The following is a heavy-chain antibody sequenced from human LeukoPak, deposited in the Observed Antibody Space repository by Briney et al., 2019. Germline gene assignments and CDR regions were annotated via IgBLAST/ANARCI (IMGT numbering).Heavy chain of an antibody. CDR3: ASGLMSIRFDY. CDR2: IIPILGIA. CDR1: GGTFSSYA. D-gene: IGHD3-3*02. V-gene: IGHV1-69*04. Sequence: ASVKVSCKASGGTFSSYAISWVRQAPGQRLEWMGRIIPILGIANYAQKFQGRVTITADKSTSTAYMELSSLRSEDTAVYYCASGLMSIRFDYWGQGTLVTVSS. J-gene: IGHJ4*02.